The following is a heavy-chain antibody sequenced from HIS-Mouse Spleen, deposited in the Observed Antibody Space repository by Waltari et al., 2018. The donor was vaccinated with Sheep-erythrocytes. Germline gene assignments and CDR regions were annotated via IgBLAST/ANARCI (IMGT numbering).Heavy chain of an antibody. CDR2: INPNSGGT. D-gene: IGHD3-3*01. CDR1: GYTFTGHY. CDR3: ARAYYDFWSGMAYYYGMDV. Sequence: QVQLVQSGAEVKKPGASVKVSCKASGYTFTGHYMHWVRQAPGQGLEWMGWINPNSGGTNYAQKFQGRVTMTRDTSISTAYMELSRLRSDDTAVYYCARAYYDFWSGMAYYYGMDVWGQGTTVTVSS. J-gene: IGHJ6*02. V-gene: IGHV1-2*02.